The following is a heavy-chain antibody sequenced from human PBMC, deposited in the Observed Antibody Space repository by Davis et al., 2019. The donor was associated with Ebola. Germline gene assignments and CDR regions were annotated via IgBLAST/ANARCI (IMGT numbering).Heavy chain of an antibody. Sequence: PGGSLRLSCAASGFAFGDYAMSWVRQAPGKGLEWVGFIRSKIYGGTPEHAASVTGRFTISRDDIKNIAYLQMNSLKVEDTAVYYCTRTNVATAGTDWGQGTLVTVSS. CDR1: GFAFGDYA. CDR2: IRSKIYGGTP. J-gene: IGHJ4*02. V-gene: IGHV3-49*04. D-gene: IGHD6-13*01. CDR3: TRTNVATAGTD.